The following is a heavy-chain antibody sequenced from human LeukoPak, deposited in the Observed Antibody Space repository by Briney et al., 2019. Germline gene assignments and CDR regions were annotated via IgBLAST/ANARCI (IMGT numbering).Heavy chain of an antibody. CDR2: IHYSGST. Sequence: PSETLSLTCTVSGGSISSYYWSWIRQPPGKGLEWIGYIHYSGSTNYNPSLKSRVTMSVDTSKNQFSLKLSSVTAADTAVYYCARRPYGDYTIDSWGQGTLVTVSS. J-gene: IGHJ4*02. CDR1: GGSISSYY. CDR3: ARRPYGDYTIDS. D-gene: IGHD4-17*01. V-gene: IGHV4-59*08.